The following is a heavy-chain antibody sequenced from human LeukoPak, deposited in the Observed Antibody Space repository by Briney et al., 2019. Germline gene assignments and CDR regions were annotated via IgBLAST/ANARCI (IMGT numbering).Heavy chain of an antibody. Sequence: GGSLRLSCAASGFTFDDYAMHWVRPAPGKGLEWVSLISGDGGSTYYADSVKGRFTISRDNSKNSLYLQMNSLRTEDTALYYCAKERSDGYSSSWLPYYYYYYMDVWGKGTTVTVSS. CDR1: GFTFDDYA. V-gene: IGHV3-43*02. CDR3: AKERSDGYSSSWLPYYYYYYMDV. CDR2: ISGDGGST. D-gene: IGHD6-13*01. J-gene: IGHJ6*03.